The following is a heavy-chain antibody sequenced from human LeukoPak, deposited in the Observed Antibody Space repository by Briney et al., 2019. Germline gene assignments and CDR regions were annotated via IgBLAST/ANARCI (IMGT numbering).Heavy chain of an antibody. CDR1: GGSISSSSYY. J-gene: IGHJ6*03. Sequence: SETLSLTCTVSGGSISSSSYYWGWIRQPPGKGLEWIGSIYYSGSTYYNPSLKSRVTISVDTSKNQFSLKLSSVTAADTAVYYCARHVGSGSYIPFIDYYYYMDVWGKGTTVTISS. CDR2: IYYSGST. D-gene: IGHD3-10*01. V-gene: IGHV4-39*01. CDR3: ARHVGSGSYIPFIDYYYYMDV.